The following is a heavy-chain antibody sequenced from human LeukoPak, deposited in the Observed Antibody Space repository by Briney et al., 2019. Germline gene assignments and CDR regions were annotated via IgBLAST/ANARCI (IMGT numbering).Heavy chain of an antibody. V-gene: IGHV3-7*01. Sequence: GGSLRLSCAASGFTFSTYWMSWVRQAPGKGLEWVANIKHDGSEQYYVDSVKGRFTISRHNAKNSLYLQMNSLRAEDTAVYYCASANTYYYGSGSSYYMDVWGKGTTVTVSS. J-gene: IGHJ6*03. CDR2: IKHDGSEQ. D-gene: IGHD3-10*01. CDR1: GFTFSTYW. CDR3: ASANTYYYGSGSSYYMDV.